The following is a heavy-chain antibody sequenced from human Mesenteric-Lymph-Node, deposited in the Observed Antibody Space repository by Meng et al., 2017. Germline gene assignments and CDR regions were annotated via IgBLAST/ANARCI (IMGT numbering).Heavy chain of an antibody. CDR2: VNSGGDDK. Sequence: EVQVGGSGGGLVKPGGSLRPSCAASGFTFTSYSMSWVRQAPGQGLEWVSSVNSGGDDKYYANSLRGRITISRDNAKNALYLQMNNLGAEDTAVYYCVRLHWASGHRFSYPDYWGQGILVTVSS. J-gene: IGHJ4*02. CDR1: GFTFTSYS. CDR3: VRLHWASGHRFSYPDY. V-gene: IGHV3-21*02. D-gene: IGHD5-18*01.